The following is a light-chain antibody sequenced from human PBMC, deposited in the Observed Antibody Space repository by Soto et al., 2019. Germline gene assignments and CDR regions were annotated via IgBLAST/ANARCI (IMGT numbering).Light chain of an antibody. CDR2: GAS. CDR1: ENIIQY. Sequence: DIQMTQSPSSLSASLGDRVTITCPASENIIQYLNWYQQKPGKVPRLLVYGASRLETGVPSRFSASGFGTEFSRTIRGLQSEDFATYYCQHSYTAPWTFGQGTKV. V-gene: IGKV1-39*01. CDR3: QHSYTAPWT. J-gene: IGKJ1*01.